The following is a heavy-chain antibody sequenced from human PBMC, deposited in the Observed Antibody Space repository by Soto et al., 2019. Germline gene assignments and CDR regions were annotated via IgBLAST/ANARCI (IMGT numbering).Heavy chain of an antibody. CDR2: IFWDDDK. CDR3: AHRSRGYAYYFDQ. Sequence: QITLKESGPALVRPTQTLTLTCSFSGFLLTTRGVAVGWIRQPPGKALEWLALIFWDDDKWYSPSLRSRLTLTEDPXKNQVVLTMTNMDPVDTATYYCAHRSRGYAYYFDQWGQGTLVTVSS. D-gene: IGHD5-12*01. V-gene: IGHV2-5*02. CDR1: GFLLTTRGVA. J-gene: IGHJ4*02.